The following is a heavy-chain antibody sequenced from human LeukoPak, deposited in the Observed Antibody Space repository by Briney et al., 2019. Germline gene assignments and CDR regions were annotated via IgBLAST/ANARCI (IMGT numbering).Heavy chain of an antibody. J-gene: IGHJ6*03. Sequence: SETLSLTCTVSGGSISSYYWSWIRQPPGKGLEWIGYIYYSGSTNYNPSLKSRVTISVDTSKNQFSLKLSSVTAADTAVYYCARDIIVVSSTYYSYYMDDWGKGTTVTVSS. D-gene: IGHD2-2*01. CDR2: IYYSGST. CDR3: ARDIIVVSSTYYSYYMDD. CDR1: GGSISSYY. V-gene: IGHV4-59*01.